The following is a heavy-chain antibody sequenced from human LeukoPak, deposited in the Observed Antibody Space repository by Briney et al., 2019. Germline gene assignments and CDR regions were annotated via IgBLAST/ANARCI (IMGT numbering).Heavy chain of an antibody. Sequence: ALVKVSCKASGYTFTGYYMHWVRQAPGQGLEWMGWINPNSGGTNYAQKFQGRVTMTRDTSISTAYMELSRLRSDDTAVYYCARSYYYGSGSYFDYWGQGTLVTVSS. D-gene: IGHD3-10*01. CDR1: GYTFTGYY. CDR3: ARSYYYGSGSYFDY. J-gene: IGHJ4*02. V-gene: IGHV1-2*02. CDR2: INPNSGGT.